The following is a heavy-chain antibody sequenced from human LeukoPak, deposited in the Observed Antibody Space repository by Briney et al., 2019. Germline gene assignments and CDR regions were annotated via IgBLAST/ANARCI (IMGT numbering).Heavy chain of an antibody. V-gene: IGHV3-7*01. CDR3: ARLGPAASGYYFDY. J-gene: IGHJ4*02. CDR1: GFSFTTYW. D-gene: IGHD2-2*01. CDR2: IKQDGTEK. Sequence: GGPLRLSCGASGFSFTTYWMGWVRQAPGKGLEWVANIKQDGTEKYYVDSVKGRFTISRDNAKNSLYLQMNSLRAEDTAVYYCARLGPAASGYYFDYWGQGTLVTVSS.